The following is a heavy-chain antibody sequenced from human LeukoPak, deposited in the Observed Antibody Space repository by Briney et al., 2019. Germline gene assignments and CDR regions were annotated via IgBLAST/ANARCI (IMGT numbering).Heavy chain of an antibody. CDR1: GGSISRGGYY. CDR2: IHTSGST. CDR3: ARDGSYYYGSGSYKYYYGMDV. J-gene: IGHJ6*02. D-gene: IGHD3-10*01. Sequence: SDTLSLTCTVSGGSISRGGYYWSWIRQPAGKGLECIGRIHTSGSTNYNPSLKSRVTISVDTSKNQFSLKLSSVTAADTAVYYCARDGSYYYGSGSYKYYYGMDVWGQGTTVTVSS. V-gene: IGHV4-61*02.